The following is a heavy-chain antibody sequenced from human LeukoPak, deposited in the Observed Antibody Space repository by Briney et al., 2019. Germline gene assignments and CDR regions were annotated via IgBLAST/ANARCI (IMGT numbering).Heavy chain of an antibody. Sequence: PGGSLRLSCAASGFTFSSYGMHWVRQAPGKGLEWVTMIWYDGSNKYYADSVKGRLTISRDNSKNMLYLQMNSLRAEDTAVYYCAKESGYCSSTSCFADAFDMWGQGTMVTVSS. CDR3: AKESGYCSSTSCFADAFDM. V-gene: IGHV3-33*06. CDR2: IWYDGSNK. D-gene: IGHD2-2*01. J-gene: IGHJ3*02. CDR1: GFTFSSYG.